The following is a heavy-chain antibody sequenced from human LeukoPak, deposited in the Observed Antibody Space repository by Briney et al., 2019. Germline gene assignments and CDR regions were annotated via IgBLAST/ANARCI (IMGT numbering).Heavy chain of an antibody. Sequence: SVKVSCKASGYTFTSYGISWVRQAPGQGLEWMGRIIPILGIANYAQKFQGRVTITADKSTSTAYMELSSLRSEDTAVYYCARRREMATTPAAFDIWGQGTMVTVSS. J-gene: IGHJ3*02. D-gene: IGHD1-1*01. CDR3: ARRREMATTPAAFDI. CDR1: GYTFTSYG. V-gene: IGHV1-69*04. CDR2: IIPILGIA.